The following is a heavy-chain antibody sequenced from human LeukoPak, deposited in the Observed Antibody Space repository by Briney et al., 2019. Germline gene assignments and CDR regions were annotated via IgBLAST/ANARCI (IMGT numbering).Heavy chain of an antibody. CDR3: ARHTYYYDSNGYYYFDY. J-gene: IGHJ4*02. CDR2: IYHSGST. D-gene: IGHD3-22*01. Sequence: PSETLSLTCTVSGGSISSYYWSWIRQPPGKGLEWIGHIYHSGSTTYNPSLKSRVTISIDTSKNQFSLKLSSVTAADTAVYYCARHTYYYDSNGYYYFDYWGQGILVTVSS. CDR1: GGSISSYY. V-gene: IGHV4-59*08.